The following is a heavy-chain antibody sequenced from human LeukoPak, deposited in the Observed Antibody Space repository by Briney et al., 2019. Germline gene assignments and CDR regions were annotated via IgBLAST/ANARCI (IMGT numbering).Heavy chain of an antibody. Sequence: ASVKVSCKASGYTFTSYYMHWVRQAPGQGLEWMGIINPSGGSTSYAQKFQGRVTMTRDMSTSTVYMELSSLRSEDTAVYYCARDGAYYYGSVAYYYYGMDVWGQGTTVTVSS. J-gene: IGHJ6*02. CDR3: ARDGAYYYGSVAYYYYGMDV. CDR1: GYTFTSYY. CDR2: INPSGGST. D-gene: IGHD3-10*01. V-gene: IGHV1-46*01.